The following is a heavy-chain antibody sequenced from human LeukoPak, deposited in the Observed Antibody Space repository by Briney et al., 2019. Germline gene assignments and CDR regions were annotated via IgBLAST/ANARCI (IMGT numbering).Heavy chain of an antibody. Sequence: GASVKVSCMASGYTFTGYYMQGVRQAPGQGLEWMGWISPNTGGTNYAQKFQGRVTMTRDTSISTAYMELSRLRSDDTAVYYCARDPGYCSSTSCLNWFDPWGQGTLVTVSS. CDR1: GYTFTGYY. J-gene: IGHJ5*02. CDR2: ISPNTGGT. V-gene: IGHV1-2*02. CDR3: ARDPGYCSSTSCLNWFDP. D-gene: IGHD2-2*01.